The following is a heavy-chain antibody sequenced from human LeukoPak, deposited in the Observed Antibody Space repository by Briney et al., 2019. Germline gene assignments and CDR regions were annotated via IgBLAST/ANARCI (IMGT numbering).Heavy chain of an antibody. CDR2: ISSSSSNI. CDR1: GFTFSSYS. Sequence: GGSLRLSCAASGFTFSSYSMNWVRQAPGKGLEWVSSISSSSSNIYYADSVKGRFTISRDNAKNSLYLQMNSLRVEDTAVYYCAKGRGWEASYYYYYMDVWGKGTTVTISS. CDR3: AKGRGWEASYYYYYMDV. J-gene: IGHJ6*03. V-gene: IGHV3-21*01. D-gene: IGHD1-26*01.